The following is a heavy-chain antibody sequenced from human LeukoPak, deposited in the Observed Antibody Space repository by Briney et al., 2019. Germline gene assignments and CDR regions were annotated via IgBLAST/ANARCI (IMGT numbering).Heavy chain of an antibody. CDR1: GFTFGDYA. CDR2: INTDGTVT. V-gene: IGHV3-74*01. J-gene: IGHJ4*02. CDR3: ATKQWLAPPPDS. Sequence: GGSLRLSCTASGFTFGDYAMSWVRHAPGKGLESVSRINTDGTVTTYADSVKGRFTVSRDNADNTMFLQMNSVRDEDTAVYYCATKQWLAPPPDSWGQGTPVTVSS. D-gene: IGHD6-19*01.